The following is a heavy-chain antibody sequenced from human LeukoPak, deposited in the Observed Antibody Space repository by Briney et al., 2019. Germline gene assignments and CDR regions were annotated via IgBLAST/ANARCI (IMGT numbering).Heavy chain of an antibody. Sequence: SQTLSLTCTVSGGSISSGSYYWGWFRQPAGKGLEWIGRIYTSGSTNYNPSLKSRVTISVDTSKNQFSLKLSSVTAADTAVYYCARELGYCSSTSCSTHVDYWGQGTLVTVSS. CDR2: IYTSGST. V-gene: IGHV4-61*02. J-gene: IGHJ4*02. D-gene: IGHD2-2*02. CDR3: ARELGYCSSTSCSTHVDY. CDR1: GGSISSGSYY.